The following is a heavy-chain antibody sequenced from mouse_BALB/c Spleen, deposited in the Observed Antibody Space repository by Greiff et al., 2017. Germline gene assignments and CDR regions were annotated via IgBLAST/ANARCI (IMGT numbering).Heavy chain of an antibody. J-gene: IGHJ4*01. Sequence: EVQLQQSGPELVKPGASVKIPCKASGYTFTDYNMDWVKQSHGKSLEWIGDINPNNGGTIYNQKFKGKATLTVDKSSSTAYMELRSLTSEDTAVYYCARSEELLRSVVGAMDDWGQGTSVTVSS. CDR2: INPNNGGT. CDR3: ARSEELLRSVVGAMDD. CDR1: GYTFTDYN. V-gene: IGHV1-18*01. D-gene: IGHD1-1*01.